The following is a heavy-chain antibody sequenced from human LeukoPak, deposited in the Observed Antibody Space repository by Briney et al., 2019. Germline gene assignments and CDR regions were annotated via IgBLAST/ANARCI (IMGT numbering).Heavy chain of an antibody. CDR1: GFTFSSYG. Sequence: GRSLRLSCAASGFTFSSYGMHWVRQAPGKGLEWVAVIWYDGSNKYYADSVKGRFTISRDNSKNTLYLQMNSLRAEDTAVDYCARDGTAAGLYFDLWGQGTLVTVSS. J-gene: IGHJ4*01. CDR2: IWYDGSNK. V-gene: IGHV3-33*01. D-gene: IGHD6-13*01. CDR3: ARDGTAAGLYFDL.